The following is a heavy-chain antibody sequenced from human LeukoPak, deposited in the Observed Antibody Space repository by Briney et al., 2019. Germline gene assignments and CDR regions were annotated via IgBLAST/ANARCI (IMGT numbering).Heavy chain of an antibody. Sequence: PSESLSLTWTLAGASFSTYYWSWIRQPAGKGLEWIGRIYTSGSTNYDPSLRSRVTISADQSKNQFSLRLTSVTAADTAVYYCARQGASSFWGSYDHWGQGTLVTVSS. J-gene: IGHJ4*02. CDR3: ARQGASSFWGSYDH. V-gene: IGHV4-4*07. D-gene: IGHD1-26*01. CDR1: GASFSTYY. CDR2: IYTSGST.